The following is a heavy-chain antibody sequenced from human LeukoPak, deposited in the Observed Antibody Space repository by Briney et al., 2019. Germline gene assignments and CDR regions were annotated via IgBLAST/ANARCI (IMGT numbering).Heavy chain of an antibody. CDR1: GGTFSSYA. D-gene: IGHD4/OR15-4a*01. V-gene: IGHV1-69*06. CDR3: ARDATLTTTGSIRWFDP. J-gene: IGHJ5*02. CDR2: IIPIFGTA. Sequence: SVKVSFKASGGTFSSYAISWVRPAPGQGLGWMGGIIPIFGTANYAQKFQGRVTITADKSTSTAYMELSSLRSEDTAVYYCARDATLTTTGSIRWFDPWGQGTLVTVSS.